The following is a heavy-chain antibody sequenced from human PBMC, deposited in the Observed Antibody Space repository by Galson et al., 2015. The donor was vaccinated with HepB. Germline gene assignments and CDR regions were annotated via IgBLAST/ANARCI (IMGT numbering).Heavy chain of an antibody. CDR3: ARDVDTAMVTPRDAFDI. D-gene: IGHD5-18*01. V-gene: IGHV3-48*03. J-gene: IGHJ3*02. CDR2: ISSSGSTI. Sequence: SGAEVKKPEESLRISCAASGFTFSSYEMNWVRQAPGKGLEWVSYISSSGSTIYYADSVKGRFTISRDNAKNSLYLQMNSLRAEDTAVYYCARDVDTAMVTPRDAFDIWGQGTMVTVSS. CDR1: GFTFSSYE.